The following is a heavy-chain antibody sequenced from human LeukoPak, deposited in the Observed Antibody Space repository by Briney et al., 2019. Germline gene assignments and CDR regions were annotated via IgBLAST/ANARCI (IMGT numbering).Heavy chain of an antibody. Sequence: GASVKVSCKASGGTFSSYAISWVRQAPGQGLEWMGGIIPIFGTANYAQKFQGRVTITADESTSTAYMELSSLRSEDTAVYYCAIPSERACSSTSCYIYYYYMDVWGKGTTVTVSS. CDR3: AIPSERACSSTSCYIYYYYMDV. J-gene: IGHJ6*03. CDR1: GGTFSSYA. CDR2: IIPIFGTA. V-gene: IGHV1-69*13. D-gene: IGHD2-2*02.